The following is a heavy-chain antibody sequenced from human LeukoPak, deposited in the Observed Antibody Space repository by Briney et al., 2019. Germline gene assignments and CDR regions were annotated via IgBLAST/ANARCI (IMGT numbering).Heavy chain of an antibody. Sequence: ASQTLSLTCTVSGGSISSGDYYWSWIRQPPGKGLEWIGYIYYSGSTYYNPSLKSRVTISVDTSKNQFSLKLSSVTAAGTAVYYCVVAAPYNWFDPWGQGTLVTVSS. CDR1: GGSISSGDYY. J-gene: IGHJ5*02. D-gene: IGHD2-15*01. CDR2: IYYSGST. V-gene: IGHV4-30-4*01. CDR3: VVAAPYNWFDP.